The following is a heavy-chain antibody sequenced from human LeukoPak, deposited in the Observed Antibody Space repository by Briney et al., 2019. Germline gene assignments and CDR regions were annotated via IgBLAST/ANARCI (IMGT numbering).Heavy chain of an antibody. V-gene: IGHV3-11*01. CDR2: ISSSGSTI. CDR1: GFTFSDYY. D-gene: IGHD3-16*02. Sequence: GGSLRLSCAASGFTFSDYYMSWIRQAPGKGLEWVSYISSSGSTIYYADSVKGRSTISTDNAKNSLYMQMTSLTAEDTAVYYCARDDGSYDYVWGSYRSWFDPWGQGTLVTVSS. CDR3: ARDDGSYDYVWGSYRSWFDP. J-gene: IGHJ5*02.